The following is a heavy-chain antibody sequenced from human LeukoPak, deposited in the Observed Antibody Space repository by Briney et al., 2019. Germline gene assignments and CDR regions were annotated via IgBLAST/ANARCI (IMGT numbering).Heavy chain of an antibody. J-gene: IGHJ4*02. D-gene: IGHD6-13*01. Sequence: KESGPTLVKPTQTLTLTCTFSGFSLSTSGVGVGWIRQPPGKALEWLALIYWDDDKRYSPSLKSRLTITKDTSKNQVVLEMTNMDLVDTATYYCAHMEDRYSSWYYYDYWGQGTLVTVSS. CDR3: AHMEDRYSSWYYYDY. CDR1: GFSLSTSGVG. V-gene: IGHV2-5*02. CDR2: IYWDDDK.